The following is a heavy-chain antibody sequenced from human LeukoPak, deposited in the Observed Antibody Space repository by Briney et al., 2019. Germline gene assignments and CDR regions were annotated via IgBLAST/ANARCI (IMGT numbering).Heavy chain of an antibody. CDR1: GFTFSSYG. D-gene: IGHD2-15*01. Sequence: GGTLRLSCAPSGFTFSSYGMRWVRQAPGRGLEWVSTISGSGDKTYYADSVKGRFIISRDNSKNTLYLQMNSLRAEDTAVYYCAKFALRYCSGGSCHPFDYWGQGTLVTVSS. CDR2: ISGSGDKT. V-gene: IGHV3-23*01. J-gene: IGHJ4*02. CDR3: AKFALRYCSGGSCHPFDY.